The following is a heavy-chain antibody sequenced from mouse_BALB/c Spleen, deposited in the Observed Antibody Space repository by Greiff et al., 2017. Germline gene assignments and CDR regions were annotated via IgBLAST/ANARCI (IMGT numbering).Heavy chain of an antibody. Sequence: QVHVKQPGAELVKPGASVKLSCKASGYTFTSYWMHWVKQRPGQGLEWIGEINPSNGRTNYNEKFKSKATLTVDKSSSTAYMQLSSLTSEDSAVYYCARGDGYHFDYWGQGTTLTVSS. J-gene: IGHJ2*01. CDR3: ARGDGYHFDY. CDR2: INPSNGRT. D-gene: IGHD2-3*01. CDR1: GYTFTSYW. V-gene: IGHV1S81*02.